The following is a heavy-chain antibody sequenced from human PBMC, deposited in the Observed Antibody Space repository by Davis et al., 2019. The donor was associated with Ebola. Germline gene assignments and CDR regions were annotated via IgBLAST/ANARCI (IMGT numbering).Heavy chain of an antibody. Sequence: LSLTCAASGFTFTRYWMHWVRQAPGKGQVWVSRINDDGSSTTYADSVKGRFTISRDNAKNTLYLQMNSLRAEDTAVYYCAREFLTIRAFDFWGQGTMVTVSS. CDR3: AREFLTIRAFDF. CDR2: INDDGSST. V-gene: IGHV3-74*01. D-gene: IGHD3-9*01. CDR1: GFTFTRYW. J-gene: IGHJ3*01.